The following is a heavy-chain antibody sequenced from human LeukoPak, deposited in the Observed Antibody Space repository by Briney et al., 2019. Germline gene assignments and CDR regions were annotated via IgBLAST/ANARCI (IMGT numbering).Heavy chain of an antibody. D-gene: IGHD6-19*01. CDR1: GFTFSSYA. Sequence: PGGSLRLSCAASGFTFSSYAMSWVRQAPGKGLEWVSAISGSGGSTYYADSVKGRFTVSRDNSKNTLYLQMNSLRAEDTAVYYCAKDDWQWLPQGDDYWGQGTLVTVSS. J-gene: IGHJ4*02. CDR2: ISGSGGST. CDR3: AKDDWQWLPQGDDY. V-gene: IGHV3-23*01.